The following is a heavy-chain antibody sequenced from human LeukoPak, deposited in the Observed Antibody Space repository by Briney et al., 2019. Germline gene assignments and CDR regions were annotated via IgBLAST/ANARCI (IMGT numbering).Heavy chain of an antibody. CDR2: IKSKTDGGTT. V-gene: IGHV3-15*01. CDR1: GYSFTSYW. Sequence: GESLKISCKGSGYSFTSYWIGWVRQMPGKGLEWVGRIKSKTDGGTTDHAAPVKGRFTISRDDSKNTLYLQMNSLKTGDTAVYYCTTVKRHCSSTSCYGYAFDIWGQGTMVTVSS. D-gene: IGHD2-2*01. CDR3: TTVKRHCSSTSCYGYAFDI. J-gene: IGHJ3*02.